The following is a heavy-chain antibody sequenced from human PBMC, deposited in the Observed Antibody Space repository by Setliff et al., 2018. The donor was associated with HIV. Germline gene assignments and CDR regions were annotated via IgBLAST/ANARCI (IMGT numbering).Heavy chain of an antibody. J-gene: IGHJ4*02. Sequence: PSETLSLTCTVSGGSISSSSYYWGWIRQPPGKGLEWIGSIYYSGRTYYSPSLRSRVTISVDTSKNQFSLRLSSVTAADTAVYYCARDPPGYGDSKDYWGQGKLVTVSS. V-gene: IGHV4-39*02. CDR1: GGSISSSSYY. CDR2: IYYSGRT. D-gene: IGHD4-17*01. CDR3: ARDPPGYGDSKDY.